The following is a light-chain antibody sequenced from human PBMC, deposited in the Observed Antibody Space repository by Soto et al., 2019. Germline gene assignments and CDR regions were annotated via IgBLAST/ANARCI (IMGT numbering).Light chain of an antibody. J-gene: IGKJ4*02. Sequence: DIQMTQSPSSLSASVGDRVAITCRASQNIRNYLNWYQQKPGKDPKVLIYGAASLQTGVPARFSGSGSGTNFTLTINSLQPEDYATYYCQQCDDIHARTFGGGTKVEIK. CDR2: GAA. CDR1: QNIRNY. CDR3: QQCDDIHART. V-gene: IGKV1-39*01.